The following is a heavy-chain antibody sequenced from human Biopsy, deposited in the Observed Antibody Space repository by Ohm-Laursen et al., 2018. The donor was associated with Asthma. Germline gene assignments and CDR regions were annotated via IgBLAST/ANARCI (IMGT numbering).Heavy chain of an antibody. D-gene: IGHD3-3*01. CDR1: GFTFSSYG. CDR3: ASQSSGPDFWSGYYYFDY. CDR2: ISYDGSNK. Sequence: SLRLSCAASGFTFSSYGMHWVRQAPGKGLEWVAVISYDGSNKYYADSVKGRFTISRDNSKNTLYLQMNSLRAEDTAVYYCASQSSGPDFWSGYYYFDYWGQGTLVTVSS. J-gene: IGHJ4*02. V-gene: IGHV3-30*03.